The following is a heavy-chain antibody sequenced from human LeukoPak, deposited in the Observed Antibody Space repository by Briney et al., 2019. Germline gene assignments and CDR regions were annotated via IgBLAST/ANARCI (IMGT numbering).Heavy chain of an antibody. D-gene: IGHD3-22*01. CDR2: ITGSGGRT. V-gene: IGHV3-23*01. Sequence: PGGSLRLSCAASGFTFSSYAMARVRQAPGKGLECVSGITGSGGRTYYADSVKGRFTISRDNSKNTLYLQMSSLRAEDTAVYYCAKRDYSDSNTYAPLFDYWGQGTLVTVSS. CDR3: AKRDYSDSNTYAPLFDY. J-gene: IGHJ4*02. CDR1: GFTFSSYA.